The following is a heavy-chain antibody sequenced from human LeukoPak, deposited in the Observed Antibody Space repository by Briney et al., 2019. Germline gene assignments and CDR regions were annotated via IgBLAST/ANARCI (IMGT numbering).Heavy chain of an antibody. D-gene: IGHD1-26*01. CDR1: GYTFTGYY. V-gene: IGHV1-2*06. Sequence: ASVKVSCKASGYTFTGYYIHWVRQAPGQGLEWMGRINPDSGGTNYAQKFQGRVTMTRDTSISTAYMELRRLSSDDTAVYYCARPISGNYGGFDYWGQGTLVTVSS. CDR2: INPDSGGT. J-gene: IGHJ4*02. CDR3: ARPISGNYGGFDY.